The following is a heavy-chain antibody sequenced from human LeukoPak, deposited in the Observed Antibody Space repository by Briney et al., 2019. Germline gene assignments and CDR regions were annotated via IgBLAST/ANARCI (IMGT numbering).Heavy chain of an antibody. Sequence: GSLRLSCAASGFTVSSNYMSWVRQAPGKGLEWVSVTYSGGKTNNEDSVKGRFTISRYNSKNTKYLQMNSLRAEDMAVYFCARELCSNGVCYTAFDYWGQGTLVTVSS. CDR1: GFTVSSNY. J-gene: IGHJ4*02. V-gene: IGHV3-66*01. D-gene: IGHD2-8*01. CDR3: ARELCSNGVCYTAFDY. CDR2: TYSGGKT.